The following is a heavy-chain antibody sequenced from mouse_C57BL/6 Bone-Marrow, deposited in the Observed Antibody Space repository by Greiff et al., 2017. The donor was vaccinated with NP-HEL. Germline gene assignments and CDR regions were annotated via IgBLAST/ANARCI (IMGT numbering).Heavy chain of an antibody. Sequence: VQLQQSGAELVRPGASVKLSCTASGFNIKDDYMHWVKQRPEKGLEWIGWIDPENGDTEYAAKFQGKATITADTSSNTAYLQLRSLTSEDTAVYYWTNPGDYGVVWFAYWGQGTLVTVSA. V-gene: IGHV14-4*01. CDR1: GFNIKDDY. D-gene: IGHD2-4*01. CDR3: TNPGDYGVVWFAY. J-gene: IGHJ3*01. CDR2: IDPENGDT.